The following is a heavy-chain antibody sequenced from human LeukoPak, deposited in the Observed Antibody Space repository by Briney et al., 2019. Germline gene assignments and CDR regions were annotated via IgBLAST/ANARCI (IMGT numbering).Heavy chain of an antibody. V-gene: IGHV1-69*02. J-gene: IGHJ5*02. D-gene: IGHD1-26*01. CDR3: ARGREWFGP. CDR1: GGSFSDYT. CDR2: VIPILGIV. Sequence: GASVKLSCKVSGGSFSDYTITWVRQAPGQGLEWIGRVIPILGIVNYAQDFQGRVTITADKSTRTHYMELSSLRSDDTAVYYCARGREWFGPWGQGTLVTVSS.